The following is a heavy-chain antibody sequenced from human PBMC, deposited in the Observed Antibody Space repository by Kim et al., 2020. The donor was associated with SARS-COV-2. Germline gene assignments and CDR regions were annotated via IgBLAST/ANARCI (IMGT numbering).Heavy chain of an antibody. CDR1: GYTFTSYG. Sequence: ASVKVSCKASGYTFTSYGISWVRQAPGQGLEWMGWISAYNGNTNYAQKLQGRVTMTTDTSTSTAYMELRSLRSDDTAVYYCATNGIAAATDAFDIWGQGTMVTVSS. CDR3: ATNGIAAATDAFDI. D-gene: IGHD6-13*01. J-gene: IGHJ3*02. CDR2: ISAYNGNT. V-gene: IGHV1-18*04.